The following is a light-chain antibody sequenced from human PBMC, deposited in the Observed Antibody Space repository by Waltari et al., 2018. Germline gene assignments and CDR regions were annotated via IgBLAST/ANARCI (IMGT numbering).Light chain of an antibody. J-gene: IGKJ4*01. Sequence: ENVMTQSPAILSVSPGERATLSCRASQRVGHYLAWYQPQPGQTPRLLIHNASTRLTGIPARFSGSGSGTEFTLTISSLQSEDSALYYCQQYHDWPLTFGGGTRVEIK. V-gene: IGKV3D-15*01. CDR1: QRVGHY. CDR3: QQYHDWPLT. CDR2: NAS.